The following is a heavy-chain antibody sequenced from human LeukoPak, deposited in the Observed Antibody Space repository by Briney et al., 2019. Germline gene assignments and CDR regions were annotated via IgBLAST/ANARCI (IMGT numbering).Heavy chain of an antibody. J-gene: IGHJ3*02. D-gene: IGHD6-13*01. Sequence: ASVKVSCKASGYTFTSYDINWVRQATGQGLEGMGWMNPNNGNTGYAQKFQGRVIMTRNTLISTAYMELSSLRSEDTAVYYCARVRSSWWIPENDVFDIWGQGTMVTVSS. CDR2: MNPNNGNT. V-gene: IGHV1-8*02. CDR1: GYTFTSYD. CDR3: ARVRSSWWIPENDVFDI.